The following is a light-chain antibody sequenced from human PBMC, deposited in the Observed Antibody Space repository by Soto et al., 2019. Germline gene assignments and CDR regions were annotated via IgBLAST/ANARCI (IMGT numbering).Light chain of an antibody. CDR2: GAF. V-gene: IGKV3-15*01. J-gene: IGKJ1*01. CDR1: QSVSSN. Sequence: EMLMTQSPATLSVSPGERATLSCRASQSVSSNLAWYQQKPGQAPRLLIYGAFTRATGIPARFSGTGSGTEFTLTISSLQSEDFAVYYCQQYNDWPLTFGQGTKVEIK. CDR3: QQYNDWPLT.